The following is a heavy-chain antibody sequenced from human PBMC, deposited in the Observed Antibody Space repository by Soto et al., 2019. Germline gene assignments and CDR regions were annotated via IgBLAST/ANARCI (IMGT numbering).Heavy chain of an antibody. V-gene: IGHV3-21*01. Sequence: GSLKLSCAASGFTFSSYIMTWFRQAPGKGLEWVSSISSSSSYIYYADSVKGLFTISRDNAKNSLYLQMTSLRARDTAVYYCARGFSVAPDYWGQGTLVTVSS. CDR2: ISSSSSYI. CDR1: GFTFSSYI. J-gene: IGHJ4*02. CDR3: ARGFSVAPDY. D-gene: IGHD6-19*01.